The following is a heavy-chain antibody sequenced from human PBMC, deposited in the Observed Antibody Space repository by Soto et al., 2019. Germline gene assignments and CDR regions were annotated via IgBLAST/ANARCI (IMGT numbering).Heavy chain of an antibody. J-gene: IGHJ6*02. D-gene: IGHD4-4*01. CDR1: GGTFSSYA. CDR2: IIPIFGTA. Sequence: QVQLVQSGAEVKKPGSSVKVSCKASGGTFSSYAISWVRQAPGQGLEWMGGIIPIFGTANYAQKFQGRVTLTADEYTSTAYMELSSLRSEDTAVYYCARDNTVNTVRDDYYYGMDVWGQGTTVTVSS. CDR3: ARDNTVNTVRDDYYYGMDV. V-gene: IGHV1-69*12.